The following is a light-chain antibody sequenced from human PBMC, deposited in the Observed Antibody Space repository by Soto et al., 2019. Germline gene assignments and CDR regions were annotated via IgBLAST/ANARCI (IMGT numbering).Light chain of an antibody. CDR3: QRYNSAPYT. Sequence: DFQMTQSPSSLSASEGDRVIITCRASQGISDYLAWYQQKPGKVPKLLIYAASTLQSGVPSRFRGSGSGTDFTLTISSLQPEDVATYYCQRYNSAPYTFGQGTKLEIK. V-gene: IGKV1-27*01. CDR1: QGISDY. CDR2: AAS. J-gene: IGKJ2*01.